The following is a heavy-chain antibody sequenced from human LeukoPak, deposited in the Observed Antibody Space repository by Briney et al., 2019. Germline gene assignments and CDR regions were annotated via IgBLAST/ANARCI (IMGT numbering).Heavy chain of an antibody. Sequence: PSETLSLTCAVYGGSFSGYYWSWIRQPPGKGLEWIGEINHSGSTNYNPSLESRVTISVDTSKNQFSLKLSSVTAADTAVYYCARGTSSGWYRYWGQGTLVTVSS. D-gene: IGHD6-19*01. J-gene: IGHJ4*02. CDR3: ARGTSSGWYRY. CDR1: GGSFSGYY. CDR2: INHSGST. V-gene: IGHV4-34*01.